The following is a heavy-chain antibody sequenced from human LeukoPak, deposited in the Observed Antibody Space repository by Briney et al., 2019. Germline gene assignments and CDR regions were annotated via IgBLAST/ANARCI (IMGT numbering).Heavy chain of an antibody. CDR2: IYYSGST. V-gene: IGHV4-59*11. J-gene: IGHJ4*02. D-gene: IGHD3-3*01. CDR1: GGSISSHY. Sequence: SSETLSLTCTVSGGSISSHYWSWIRQPPGKGLEWIGYIYYSGSTNYNPSLKSRVTISVDTSKNQFSLKLSSVTAADTAVYHCARASYYDFWSGYYTAPPLDYWGQGTLVTVSS. CDR3: ARASYYDFWSGYYTAPPLDY.